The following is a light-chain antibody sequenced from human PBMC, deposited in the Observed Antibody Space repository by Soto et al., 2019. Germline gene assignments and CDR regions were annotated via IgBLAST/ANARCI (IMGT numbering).Light chain of an antibody. CDR3: HQYVSSPLT. CDR1: QSVNSNL. J-gene: IGKJ2*01. V-gene: IGKV3-20*01. Sequence: EIVLTQSPGTLSLSPGEGATVSCRASQSVNSNLLAWFQQTPGQAPRLLIHDASRRATGIPDRFSGSGSGTDFTLSISRLEPEDFAVYYCHQYVSSPLTFGQGTKLEIK. CDR2: DAS.